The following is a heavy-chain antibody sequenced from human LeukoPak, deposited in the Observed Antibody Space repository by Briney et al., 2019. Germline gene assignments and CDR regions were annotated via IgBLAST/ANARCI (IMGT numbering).Heavy chain of an antibody. V-gene: IGHV1-69*04. CDR3: ARDLGHCSGGSCPVDY. Sequence: SVKVSCKASGGTFSSYAISWVRQAPGQGLEWMGRIIPILGIANYAQKLQGRVTITADKSTSTAYMELSSLRSEDTAVYYCARDLGHCSGGSCPVDYWGQGTLVTVSS. CDR2: IIPILGIA. D-gene: IGHD2-15*01. J-gene: IGHJ4*02. CDR1: GGTFSSYA.